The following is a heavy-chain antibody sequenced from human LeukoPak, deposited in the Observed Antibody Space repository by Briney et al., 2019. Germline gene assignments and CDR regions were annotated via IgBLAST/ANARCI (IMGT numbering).Heavy chain of an antibody. CDR1: GCTVSSNY. D-gene: IGHD5-24*01. Sequence: TGGSLTLSCSAGGCTVSSNYMRWVRQAPGKGLEWVSVIYRGGSTYYADSVKGRLTISRDNSKNTLYLQMNNLRAEDTAVYYCAMATCLGGLDDSGQGTLVTVSS. CDR3: AMATCLGGLDD. J-gene: IGHJ4*02. CDR2: IYRGGST. V-gene: IGHV3-66*01.